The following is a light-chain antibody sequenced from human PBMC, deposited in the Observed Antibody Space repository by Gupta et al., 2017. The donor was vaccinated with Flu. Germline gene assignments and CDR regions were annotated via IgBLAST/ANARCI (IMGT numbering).Light chain of an antibody. CDR2: WAS. J-gene: IGKJ2*01. V-gene: IGKV4-1*01. CDR1: QNLLYSSNNKNY. Sequence: DIVMTQSPDSLAVSLGERATINCKSSQNLLYSSNNKNYLAWYQQKSGQPPKLLMYWASTRDSGVPDRFTGSGSGTDFTLTISSLQAEDVAVYFCQQYYDAPYTFGQGTKLGIK. CDR3: QQYYDAPYT.